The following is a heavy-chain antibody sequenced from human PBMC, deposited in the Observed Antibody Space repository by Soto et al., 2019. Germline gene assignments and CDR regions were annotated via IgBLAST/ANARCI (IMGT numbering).Heavy chain of an antibody. CDR3: ARGGRDSSNHYRPHYYYGMDV. D-gene: IGHD3-22*01. Sequence: SETLSLTCAVYGGSFSGYYGSWIRQPPGKGLEWIGEINHSGSTNYNPSLKSRVTISVDTSKNQFSLKLSSVTAADTAVYYCARGGRDSSNHYRPHYYYGMDVWGQGTTVTVSS. CDR1: GGSFSGYY. J-gene: IGHJ6*02. V-gene: IGHV4-34*01. CDR2: INHSGST.